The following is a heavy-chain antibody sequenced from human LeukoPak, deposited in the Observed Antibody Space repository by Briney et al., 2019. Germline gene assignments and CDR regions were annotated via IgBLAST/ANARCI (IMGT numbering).Heavy chain of an antibody. CDR2: IWYDGSNK. CDR3: ARTLCSSTSCASFDY. V-gene: IGHV3-33*01. Sequence: GGSLRLSCAASGFTFSSYGMHWVRQAPGKGLEWVAVIWYDGSNKYYTDSVKGRFTISRDNSKNTLYLQMNSLRAEDTAVYYCARTLCSSTSCASFDYWGQGTLDTVSS. J-gene: IGHJ4*02. CDR1: GFTFSSYG. D-gene: IGHD2-2*01.